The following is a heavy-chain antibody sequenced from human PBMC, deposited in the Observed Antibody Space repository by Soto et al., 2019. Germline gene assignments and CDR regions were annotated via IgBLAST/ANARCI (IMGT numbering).Heavy chain of an antibody. CDR2: IYPADSDT. D-gene: IGHD3-3*01. CDR1: ENSFTRSW. CDR3: ARGGVSTRTFDY. Sequence: PGESLKISCKHSENSFTRSWIGSVRQMPGKGLELMGIIYPADSDTRYRPSFQGQVTISADKSISSAYLQWSSLRASDTAMYYCARGGVSTRTFDYWGQGTPVTVSS. V-gene: IGHV5-51*01. J-gene: IGHJ4*02.